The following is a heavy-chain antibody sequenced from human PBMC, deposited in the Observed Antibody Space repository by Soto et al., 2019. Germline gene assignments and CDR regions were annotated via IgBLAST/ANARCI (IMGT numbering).Heavy chain of an antibody. CDR2: MNPNSGNT. Sequence: ASVKVSCKASGYTFTIYDINWVLQSTLQGLDGMGWMNPNSGNTGYAQKFQGRVTMTRNTSISTAYMELSSLRSEDTAVYYCARGGGTVTTFSGYYYYGMDVWGQGTTVTVSS. V-gene: IGHV1-8*01. D-gene: IGHD4-17*01. CDR3: ARGGGTVTTFSGYYYYGMDV. CDR1: GYTFTIYD. J-gene: IGHJ6*02.